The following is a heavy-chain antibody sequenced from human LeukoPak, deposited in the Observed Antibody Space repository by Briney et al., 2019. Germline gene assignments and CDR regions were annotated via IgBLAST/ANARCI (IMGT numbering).Heavy chain of an antibody. Sequence: GGSLRLSCAASGFTFSSFSMNWVRQAPGKGLEWVSYISDNSITIYYADSVKGRFTISRDNAKNSLFLQVNSLRAEDTVVYFCARERYDYVWGTYPQAFDIWGQGTMVTVSS. CDR2: ISDNSITI. V-gene: IGHV3-48*01. J-gene: IGHJ3*02. D-gene: IGHD3-16*02. CDR3: ARERYDYVWGTYPQAFDI. CDR1: GFTFSSFS.